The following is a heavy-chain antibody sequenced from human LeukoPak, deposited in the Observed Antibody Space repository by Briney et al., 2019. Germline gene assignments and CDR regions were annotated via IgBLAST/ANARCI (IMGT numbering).Heavy chain of an antibody. D-gene: IGHD1-7*01. CDR3: ARPTNWNSEFDY. Sequence: ASVKVSCKASGYTFTNYGINWVRQAPGQGLEWMGWINPNSGGTNYAQKFQGRVTMTRDTSISTAYMELSRLRSDDTAVYYCARPTNWNSEFDYWGQGTLVTVSS. V-gene: IGHV1-2*02. CDR1: GYTFTNYG. CDR2: INPNSGGT. J-gene: IGHJ4*02.